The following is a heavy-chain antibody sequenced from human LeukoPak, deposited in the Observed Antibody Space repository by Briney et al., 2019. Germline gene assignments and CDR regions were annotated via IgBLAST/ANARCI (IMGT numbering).Heavy chain of an antibody. V-gene: IGHV3-48*03. D-gene: IGHD3-22*01. CDR2: ISSSGSTI. CDR3: ARGYPTYYYDSSGYSTKYYFDY. J-gene: IGHJ4*02. Sequence: PGGSLRLSCAASGFTFSSYEMNWVRQAPGKGLEWVSYISSSGSTIYYADSVKGRFTISRDNAKNSLYLQMNSLRAEDTAVYYCARGYPTYYYDSSGYSTKYYFDYWGQGTLVTVSS. CDR1: GFTFSSYE.